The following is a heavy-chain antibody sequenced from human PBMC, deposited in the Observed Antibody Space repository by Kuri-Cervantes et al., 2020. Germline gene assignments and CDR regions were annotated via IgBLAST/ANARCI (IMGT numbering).Heavy chain of an antibody. V-gene: IGHV1-3*01. D-gene: IGHD4-17*01. Sequence: ASVKVSCKASGYTFTSYDINWVRQATGQGLEWMGWINAGNGNTKYSQKFQGRVTITRDTSASTAYMELRSLRSDDTAVYYCARGKSTVTYIDYWGQGTLVTVSS. CDR1: GYTFTSYD. CDR3: ARGKSTVTYIDY. J-gene: IGHJ4*02. CDR2: INAGNGNT.